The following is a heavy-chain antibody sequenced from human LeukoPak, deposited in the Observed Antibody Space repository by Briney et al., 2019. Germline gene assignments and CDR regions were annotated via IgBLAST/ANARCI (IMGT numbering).Heavy chain of an antibody. CDR1: GGSISSGDYY. CDR3: AREKRVYPRWFDP. D-gene: IGHD3-10*01. J-gene: IGHJ5*02. V-gene: IGHV4-30-4*01. CDR2: IYYSGST. Sequence: PSLTLFLTCTVSGGSISSGDYYWSWIRQPPGKGLEWIGYIYYSGSTYYNPSLKSRVTISVDTSKNQFSLKLSSVTAADTAVYYCAREKRVYPRWFDPWGQGTLVTVSS.